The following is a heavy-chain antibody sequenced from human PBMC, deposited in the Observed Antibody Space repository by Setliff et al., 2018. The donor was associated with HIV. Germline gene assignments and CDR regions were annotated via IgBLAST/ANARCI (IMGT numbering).Heavy chain of an antibody. CDR2: IYTSGST. V-gene: IGHV4-4*07. Sequence: PSETLSLTCTVSGGSISSYYWSWIRQPAGKGLEWIGHIYTSGSTNYNPSLKSRVTMSVDTSKNQFSLKLSSVTAADTAVYYCARDVPWGDYYYYMDVWGKGTMVTVSS. D-gene: IGHD3-16*01. CDR1: GGSISSYY. CDR3: ARDVPWGDYYYYMDV. J-gene: IGHJ6*03.